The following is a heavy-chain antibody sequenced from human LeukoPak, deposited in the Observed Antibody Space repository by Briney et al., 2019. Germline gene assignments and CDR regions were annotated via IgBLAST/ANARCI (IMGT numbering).Heavy chain of an antibody. CDR2: ISGSGGST. V-gene: IGHV3-23*01. Sequence: GGSLRLSCAASGFTFNNYALSWVRQAPGKGLEWVSAISGSGGSTYYADSVRGRFTISRDNSKNTLSLQMNGLRAEDTAVYFCAKDLTTVVTRGYFDYWGQGTLVTVSS. J-gene: IGHJ4*02. D-gene: IGHD4-23*01. CDR1: GFTFNNYA. CDR3: AKDLTTVVTRGYFDY.